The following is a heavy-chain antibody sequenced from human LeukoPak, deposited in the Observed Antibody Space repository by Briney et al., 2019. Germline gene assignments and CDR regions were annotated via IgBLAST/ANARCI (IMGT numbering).Heavy chain of an antibody. Sequence: GGSLILSCAASGFTLSSYGMNWVRQAPGKGLEWVSYISSSSSTIYYADSVKGRFTISRDNAKNSLYLQMNSLRAEDTAVYYCARDPSSGWYLKGWFDPWGQGTLVTVSS. CDR2: ISSSSSTI. D-gene: IGHD6-19*01. V-gene: IGHV3-48*01. CDR1: GFTLSSYG. J-gene: IGHJ5*02. CDR3: ARDPSSGWYLKGWFDP.